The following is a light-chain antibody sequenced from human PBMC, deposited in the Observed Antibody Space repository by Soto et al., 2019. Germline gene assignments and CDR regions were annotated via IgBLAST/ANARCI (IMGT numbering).Light chain of an antibody. CDR3: QHDNSYSEA. J-gene: IGKJ1*01. CDR1: QTISSW. Sequence: DIQMTQSPSTLSGSVGDRVTITCRASQTISSWLAWYQQKPGKAPKLLIYKASTLKSGVPSRFSGSGSGTELTLTISSLQPDDFATYYCQHDNSYSEAFGQGTKVDI. V-gene: IGKV1-5*03. CDR2: KAS.